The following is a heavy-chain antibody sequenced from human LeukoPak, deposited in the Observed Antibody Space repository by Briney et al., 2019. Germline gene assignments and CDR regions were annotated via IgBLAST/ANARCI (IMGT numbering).Heavy chain of an antibody. Sequence: GASVKVSCKASGYTFTDYYMHWVRQAPGQGLEWMGWINPNSGGTNYAQKFQGRVTMTRDTSISTAYMELSRLKSGDTAVYYCARVHFYDSSGYSLINPWGQGTLVTVSS. CDR2: INPNSGGT. D-gene: IGHD3-22*01. J-gene: IGHJ4*02. V-gene: IGHV1-2*02. CDR1: GYTFTDYY. CDR3: ARVHFYDSSGYSLINP.